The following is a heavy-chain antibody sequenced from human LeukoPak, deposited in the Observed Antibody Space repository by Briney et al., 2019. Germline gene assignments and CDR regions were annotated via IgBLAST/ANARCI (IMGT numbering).Heavy chain of an antibody. D-gene: IGHD3-22*01. CDR2: INHSGST. V-gene: IGHV4-34*01. CDR3: ARKAPTGYYYRYFQH. J-gene: IGHJ1*01. CDR1: GGSFSGYY. Sequence: SQTLSLTCAVYGGSFSGYYWSWIRQPPGKGLEWIGEINHSGSTNYNPSLKSRVTISVDTSKNQFSLKLSSVTAADMAVYYCARKAPTGYYYRYFQHWGQGTLVTVSS.